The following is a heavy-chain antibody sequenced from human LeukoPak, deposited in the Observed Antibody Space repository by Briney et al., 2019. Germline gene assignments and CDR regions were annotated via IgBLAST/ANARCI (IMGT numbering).Heavy chain of an antibody. V-gene: IGHV4-4*07. CDR3: AIDSGTTGEVKFDP. CDR1: GGSIHSY. Sequence: PSETLSLTCTVSGGSIHSYWSWIRQPAGKGLEWIGRISGSGTITYNPALQSRLTISIDTSKNQFSLKLMSVTAADTAVYYCAIDSGTTGEVKFDPWGQGTLVTVSS. J-gene: IGHJ5*02. D-gene: IGHD3-10*01. CDR2: ISGSGTI.